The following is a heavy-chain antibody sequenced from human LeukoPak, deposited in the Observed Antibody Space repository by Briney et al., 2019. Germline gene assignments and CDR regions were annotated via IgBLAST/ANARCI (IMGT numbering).Heavy chain of an antibody. J-gene: IGHJ6*03. D-gene: IGHD6-19*01. CDR3: ARVRGYSSGWYPVYYYYYMDV. Sequence: SETLSLTCTVSGGSISSISYYWGWIRQPRGKGLEWIGSIYYSGSTYYNPSVKSRVTISVDTSKNQFSLKLSSVTAADTAVYYCARVRGYSSGWYPVYYYYYMDVWGKRATVTVSS. CDR2: IYYSGST. CDR1: GGSISSISYY. V-gene: IGHV4-39*07.